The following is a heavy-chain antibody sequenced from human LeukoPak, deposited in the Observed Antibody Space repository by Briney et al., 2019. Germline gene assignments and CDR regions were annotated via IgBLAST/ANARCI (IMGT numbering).Heavy chain of an antibody. CDR2: ISWNSGSI. J-gene: IGHJ4*02. CDR3: AKAVSLSGSLDY. Sequence: GGSLRLSCAASGFTFSSYGMHWVRQAPGKGLEWVSGISWNSGSIGYADSVKGRFTISRDNAKNSLYLQMNSLRAEDMALYYCAKAVSLSGSLDYWGQGTLVTVSS. V-gene: IGHV3-9*03. D-gene: IGHD3-22*01. CDR1: GFTFSSYG.